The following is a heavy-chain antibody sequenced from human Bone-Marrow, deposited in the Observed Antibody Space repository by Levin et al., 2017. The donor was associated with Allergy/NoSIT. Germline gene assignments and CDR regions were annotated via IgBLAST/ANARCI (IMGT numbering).Heavy chain of an antibody. CDR3: VRGVPSHWRDAFEI. V-gene: IGHV3-15*01. CDR2: IKRKTNGGTL. D-gene: IGHD2-2*01. CDR1: GFTFSDSC. Sequence: SCKASGFTFSDSCMTWVRQIPGKGLEWVGRIKRKTNGGTLDYTSPVKVTFTISKDNSKNTMSLRMNSLKTEDTSIYYCVRGVPSHWRDAFEIWGQGTVVTVSS. J-gene: IGHJ3*02.